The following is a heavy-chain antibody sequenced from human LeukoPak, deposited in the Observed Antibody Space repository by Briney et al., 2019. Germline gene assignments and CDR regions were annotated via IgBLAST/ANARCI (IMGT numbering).Heavy chain of an antibody. CDR1: GFSLSTSEVG. D-gene: IGHD3-16*01. Sequence: ESGPTLVKPTQTLTLTCTFSGFSLSTSEVGVGWIGQPPGKALEWLALIYWDDDKHYRPSLKSRLTITKYTSKTQVVLTMTNMDPVDTATYYCAHRRGWGYYFDYWGQGTLVTVSS. CDR2: IYWDDDK. V-gene: IGHV2-5*02. J-gene: IGHJ4*02. CDR3: AHRRGWGYYFDY.